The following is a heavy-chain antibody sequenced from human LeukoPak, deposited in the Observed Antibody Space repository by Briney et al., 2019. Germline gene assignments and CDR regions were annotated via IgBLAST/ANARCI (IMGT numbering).Heavy chain of an antibody. CDR1: GFTFSSYG. J-gene: IGHJ4*02. CDR3: AKAAYGSESYYDPFDY. D-gene: IGHD3-10*01. CDR2: ISGSGDRT. Sequence: PGGSLRLSCAASGFTFSSYGMHWVRQAPGKGLEWVSVISGSGDRTYYADSVKGRFTISRDNSKNTLYLQMNSLRAEDTAVYYCAKAAYGSESYYDPFDYWGQGTLVTVSS. V-gene: IGHV3-23*01.